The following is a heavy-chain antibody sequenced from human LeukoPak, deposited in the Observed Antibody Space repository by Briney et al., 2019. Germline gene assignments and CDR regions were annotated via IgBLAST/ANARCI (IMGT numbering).Heavy chain of an antibody. Sequence: GGSLRLSCAASGFTFSSYAMSWVRQAPGKGLEWVSAIRGSGSSTYYADSVKGRFTISRDNSKNTLYLQMNSLRAEDTAVYYCAKASGYYYGSGSYWSGYWGQGTLVTVSS. V-gene: IGHV3-23*01. J-gene: IGHJ4*02. CDR3: AKASGYYYGSGSYWSGY. CDR2: IRGSGSST. D-gene: IGHD3-10*01. CDR1: GFTFSSYA.